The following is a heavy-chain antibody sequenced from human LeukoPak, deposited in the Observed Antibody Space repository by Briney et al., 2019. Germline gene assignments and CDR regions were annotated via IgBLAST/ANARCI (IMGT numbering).Heavy chain of an antibody. Sequence: SETLSLTCAVSGGSISSSNWWSWVRQPPGKGLEWIGEIYHSGSTNYNPSLKSRVTISVDKSKNQFSLKLSSVTAADTAVYYCATAPYTTAMVNPGNYWGQGTLVTVSS. D-gene: IGHD5-18*01. V-gene: IGHV4-4*02. CDR2: IYHSGST. J-gene: IGHJ4*02. CDR1: GGSISSSNW. CDR3: ATAPYTTAMVNPGNY.